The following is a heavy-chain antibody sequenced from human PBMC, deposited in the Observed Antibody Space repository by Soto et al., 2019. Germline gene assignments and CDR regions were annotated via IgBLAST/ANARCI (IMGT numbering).Heavy chain of an antibody. Sequence: QVQLQESGPGLVKPSETLSLTCTVSGGSISSYYWSWIRQPPGKGLEWIGYIYYSGSTNYNPSLKSRVTISVDTSKNQFSLKLSSVTAADTAVYYCARHERYSGYDWGQGTLVTVSS. D-gene: IGHD5-12*01. V-gene: IGHV4-59*08. CDR1: GGSISSYY. CDR2: IYYSGST. CDR3: ARHERYSGYD. J-gene: IGHJ4*02.